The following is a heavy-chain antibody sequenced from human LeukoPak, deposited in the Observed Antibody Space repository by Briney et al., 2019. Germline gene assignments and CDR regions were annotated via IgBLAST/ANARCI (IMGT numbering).Heavy chain of an antibody. Sequence: GGSLRLSCAASGFTVSRNSMNWVRQAPGKGLEWVSIIHSVGTTYYADSVKGRCTISRDYSKNTLYLQMNSLRVEDTAVYYCARSTRALVPTADDAFDIWGQGTMVTVSS. D-gene: IGHD2-2*01. CDR3: ARSTRALVPTADDAFDI. V-gene: IGHV3-66*02. CDR1: GFTVSRNS. CDR2: IHSVGTT. J-gene: IGHJ3*02.